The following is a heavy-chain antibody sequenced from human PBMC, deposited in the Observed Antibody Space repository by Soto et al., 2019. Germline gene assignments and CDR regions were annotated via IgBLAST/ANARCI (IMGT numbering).Heavy chain of an antibody. Sequence: QVTLKESGHTVVKPTQTLTLTCTFSGFSLNTVKVGVAWIRQSPGKALERLALIYGVDEKRYSPSLQSRLTITIDTSKTQVILTMTDRDPVDTGTYYGAHKPPAAGIYWYFDLWGRGTLVTVSS. V-gene: IGHV2-5*02. CDR3: AHKPPAAGIYWYFDL. CDR2: IYGVDEK. CDR1: GFSLNTVKVG. J-gene: IGHJ2*01. D-gene: IGHD6-13*01.